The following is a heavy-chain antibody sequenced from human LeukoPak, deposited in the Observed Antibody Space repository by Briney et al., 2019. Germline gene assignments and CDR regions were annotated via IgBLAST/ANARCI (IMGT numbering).Heavy chain of an antibody. V-gene: IGHV3-7*03. Sequence: GGSLRLSCAASGFTFTTYWMSWIRQAPGKGLEWVANINQDGTDKYYVDSVKGRFTFSRDNAQNSLYLQMSSLRVEDTAVYYCAKKPVGLDYWGQGTLVTVSS. CDR1: GFTFTTYW. J-gene: IGHJ4*02. CDR2: INQDGTDK. CDR3: AKKPVGLDY.